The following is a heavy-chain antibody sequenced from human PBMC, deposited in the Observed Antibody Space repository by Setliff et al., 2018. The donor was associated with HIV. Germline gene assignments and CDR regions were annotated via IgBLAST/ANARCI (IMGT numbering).Heavy chain of an antibody. CDR2: ISYSTGYI. D-gene: IGHD6-13*01. Sequence: SLRLSCAASGFTFSSYTMNWVRQAPGKGLEWVSSISYSTGYIYYADSVKGRFTISRDNAKSSLYLPMNSLRAEDTAVYYCARGVAAAGTDYWGQGTLVTVSS. CDR3: ARGVAAAGTDY. CDR1: GFTFSSYT. V-gene: IGHV3-21*01. J-gene: IGHJ4*02.